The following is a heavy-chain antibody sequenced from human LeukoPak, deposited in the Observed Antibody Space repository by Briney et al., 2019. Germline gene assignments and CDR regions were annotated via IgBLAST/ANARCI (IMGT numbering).Heavy chain of an antibody. CDR2: TYYRSKWYN. D-gene: IGHD3-22*01. V-gene: IGHV6-1*01. CDR3: ARDYYDSSGYYSQFYYYGMDV. Sequence: SQTLSLTCALSGDSASSNSAAWNWIRQSPSRGLEWLGRTYYRSKWYNDYAVSVKSRITINPDTSKNQFSLQLNSVTPEDTAVYHCARDYYDSSGYYSQFYYYGMDVWGQGTTVTVSS. CDR1: GDSASSNSAA. J-gene: IGHJ6*02.